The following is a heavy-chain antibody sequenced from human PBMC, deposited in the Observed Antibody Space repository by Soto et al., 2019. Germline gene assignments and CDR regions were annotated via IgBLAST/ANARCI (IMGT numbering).Heavy chain of an antibody. D-gene: IGHD3-10*01. J-gene: IGHJ4*02. CDR3: ARRPAVRGPSFDY. CDR2: IYYSGST. V-gene: IGHV4-39*01. Sequence: QLQLQESGPGLVKPSETLSLTCTVSGGSISSSSYYWGWIRQPPGKGLEWIGSIYYSGSTYYNPYLKSRVTISVDTSKDQFSLKLSTVTAADTAVYYCARRPAVRGPSFDYWGQGTLVTVSS. CDR1: GGSISSSSYY.